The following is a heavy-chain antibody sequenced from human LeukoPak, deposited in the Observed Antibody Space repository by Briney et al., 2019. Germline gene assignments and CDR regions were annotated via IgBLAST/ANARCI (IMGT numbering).Heavy chain of an antibody. D-gene: IGHD5-18*01. CDR2: IKQDGSEK. CDR1: GFTFRDYSDYW. CDR3: ARVGRYSYAHNS. Sequence: HPGGSLRLSCAASGFTFRDYSDYWLSWVRQAPGKGLEWVANIKQDGSEKYYVDSVKGRFTISRDNAKNSLFLQMNSLRAEDTAVYYCARVGRYSYAHNSWGQGTLVTVSS. J-gene: IGHJ4*02. V-gene: IGHV3-7*01.